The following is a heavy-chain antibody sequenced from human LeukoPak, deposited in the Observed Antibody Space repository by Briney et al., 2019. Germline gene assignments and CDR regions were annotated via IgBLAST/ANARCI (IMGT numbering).Heavy chain of an antibody. CDR2: ISGSGGST. CDR1: GFTFSSYA. J-gene: IGHJ6*02. V-gene: IGHV3-23*01. D-gene: IGHD2-2*02. Sequence: GGSLRLSCAASGFTFSSYAMSWVRQAPGKGLEWVSAISGSGGSTYYADSVKGRFTISRGNSKNTLYLQMNSLRAEDTAVYYCAKGRGYCSSTSCYTTKGYYYYYYGMDVWGQGTTVTVSS. CDR3: AKGRGYCSSTSCYTTKGYYYYYYGMDV.